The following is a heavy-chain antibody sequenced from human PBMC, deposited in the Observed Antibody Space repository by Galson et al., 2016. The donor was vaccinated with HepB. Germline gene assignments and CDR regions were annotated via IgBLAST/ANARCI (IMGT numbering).Heavy chain of an antibody. D-gene: IGHD6-19*01. J-gene: IGHJ4*02. CDR2: IYWNDDN. CDR3: AHGSGWLFDY. CDR1: GFSLTTTAVG. Sequence: LVKPTQTLTLTCTLSGFSLTTTAVGVGWFRQPPGKALEWLALIYWNDDNHYSPSLRSRLTLTKDTSKNHVVLTMTNMDPVDTATYYCAHGSGWLFDYWGQGTLVTVSS. V-gene: IGHV2-5*01.